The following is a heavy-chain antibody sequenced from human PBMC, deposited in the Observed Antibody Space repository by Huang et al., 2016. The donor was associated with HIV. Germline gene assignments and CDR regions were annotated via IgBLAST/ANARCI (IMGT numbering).Heavy chain of an antibody. CDR3: VKERGSSRARSSFDF. CDR2: IRYDGNND. J-gene: IGHJ3*01. D-gene: IGHD6-13*01. CDR1: GFPFSAYG. V-gene: IGHV3-30*02. Sequence: QVRLVESGGGVVQPGASLTLSCSASGFPFSAYGMDWVRPAPGKGLELVSFIRYDGNNDYLIGSVKGRFTISRDNSNNTLYLRMNSLRPEDTAVYYCVKERGSSRARSSFDFWGQGTSVIVSS.